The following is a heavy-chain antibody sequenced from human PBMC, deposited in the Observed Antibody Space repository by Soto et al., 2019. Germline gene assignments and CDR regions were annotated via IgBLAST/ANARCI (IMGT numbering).Heavy chain of an antibody. V-gene: IGHV3-30*18. CDR2: ISYDGSNK. J-gene: IGHJ4*02. CDR1: GFTFSSYG. Sequence: GGSLRLSCAASGFTFSSYGMHWVRQAPGKGLEWVAVISYDGSNKYYADSVKGRFTISRDNSKNTLYLQMNSLRAEDTAVYYCAKVEVYYYDSSFDYWGQGTLVTVSS. CDR3: AKVEVYYYDSSFDY. D-gene: IGHD3-22*01.